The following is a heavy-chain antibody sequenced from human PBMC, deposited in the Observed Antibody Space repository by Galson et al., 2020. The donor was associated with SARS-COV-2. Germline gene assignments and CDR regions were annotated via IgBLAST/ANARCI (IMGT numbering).Heavy chain of an antibody. J-gene: IGHJ5*02. V-gene: IGHV6-1*01. CDR2: TYDRSTRYN. D-gene: IGHD1-1*01. CDR3: VRGGWSSDSYYARTTGLFAP. CDR1: GFSVSSNT. Sequence: SETLSLSCATSGFSVSSNTWNWVRQSPSRGLEWMGRTYDRSTRYNDYAVFVKSRITTNADTSQNQFSLQLSSVTPEDTGIYYWVRGGWSSDSYYARTTGLFAPWGQGTLVTVSS.